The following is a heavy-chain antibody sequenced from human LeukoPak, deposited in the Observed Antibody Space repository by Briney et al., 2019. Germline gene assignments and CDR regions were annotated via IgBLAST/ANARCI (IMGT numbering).Heavy chain of an antibody. CDR2: INHSGST. CDR1: GGSFSGYY. V-gene: IGHV4-34*01. CDR3: ARGWLQSGFDY. Sequence: SETLSLTCAVYGGSFSGYYWSWIRQPPGKGLEWIGEINHSGSTNYNPSLKSRVTISVDTSKNQFSLKLSSVTAADTAVYYCARGWLQSGFDYWAQGTLVTVSS. D-gene: IGHD5-24*01. J-gene: IGHJ4*02.